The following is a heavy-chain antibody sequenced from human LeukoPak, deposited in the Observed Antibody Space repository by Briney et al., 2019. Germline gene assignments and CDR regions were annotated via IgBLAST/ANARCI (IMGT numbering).Heavy chain of an antibody. CDR1: GYTFTSYG. Sequence: GASVKVSCKAFGYTFTSYGISWVRQAPGQGLEWMGWISAYNGNTNYAQKLQGRVTMTTDTSTSTAYMELRSPRSDDTAVYYCARDASQFWSGYYSNWFDPWGQGTLVTVSS. V-gene: IGHV1-18*01. J-gene: IGHJ5*02. CDR2: ISAYNGNT. D-gene: IGHD3-3*02. CDR3: ARDASQFWSGYYSNWFDP.